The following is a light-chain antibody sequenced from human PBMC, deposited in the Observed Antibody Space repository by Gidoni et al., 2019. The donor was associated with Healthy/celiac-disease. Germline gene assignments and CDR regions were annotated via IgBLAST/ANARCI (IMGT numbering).Light chain of an antibody. CDR3: QQYYSTPWT. Sequence: DILMTQSPDSLALSLGERATINCKSSQSVLYSSNTKNYLAWYQQKPGQPPKLLIYWASTRESGVPDRFSGSGSGTDFTPTISSLQAEDVAVYYCQQYYSTPWTFGQGTKVEIK. CDR1: QSVLYSSNTKNY. V-gene: IGKV4-1*01. J-gene: IGKJ1*01. CDR2: WAS.